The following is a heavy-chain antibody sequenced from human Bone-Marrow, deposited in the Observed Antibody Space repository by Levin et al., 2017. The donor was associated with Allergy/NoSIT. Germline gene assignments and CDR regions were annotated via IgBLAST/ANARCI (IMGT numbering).Heavy chain of an antibody. J-gene: IGHJ4*02. V-gene: IGHV5-10-1*01. Sequence: RAGGSLRLSCKGSGYSFTSYWINWVRQMPGKGLEWMGKIDPSDSRTNYSPSFQGHVTISADKSINTAYLQWSSLKASDTAMYYCASRSVYCSGGACPESWGQGTLVTVSS. CDR1: GYSFTSYW. CDR3: ASRSVYCSGGACPES. CDR2: IDPSDSRT. D-gene: IGHD2-15*01.